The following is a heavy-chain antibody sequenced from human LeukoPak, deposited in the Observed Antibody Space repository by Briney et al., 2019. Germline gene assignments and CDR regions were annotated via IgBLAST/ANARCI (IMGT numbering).Heavy chain of an antibody. D-gene: IGHD6-13*01. CDR3: AREKLAAAWFDP. V-gene: IGHV3-23*01. J-gene: IGHJ5*02. Sequence: GGSLRLSCAASGFTFSSYGMSWVRQAPGKGLEWVSDISGSGGSTYYADSVKGRFTISRDNSKNTLYLQMGSLRAEDMAVYYCAREKLAAAWFDPWGQGTLVTVSS. CDR1: GFTFSSYG. CDR2: ISGSGGST.